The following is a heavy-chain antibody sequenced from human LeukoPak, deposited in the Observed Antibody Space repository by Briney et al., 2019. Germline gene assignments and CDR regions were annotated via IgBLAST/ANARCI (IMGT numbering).Heavy chain of an antibody. CDR3: ARVPHSYDWFDP. V-gene: IGHV1-18*01. CDR2: ISAYNGNT. CDR1: GYTFTSYA. J-gene: IGHJ5*02. Sequence: GASVKVSCKASGYTFTSYAMHWVRQAPGQRLEWMGWISAYNGNTNYAQKLQGRVTMTTDTSTSTAYMELRSLRSDDTAVYYCARVPHSYDWFDPWGQGTLVTVSS. D-gene: IGHD5-12*01.